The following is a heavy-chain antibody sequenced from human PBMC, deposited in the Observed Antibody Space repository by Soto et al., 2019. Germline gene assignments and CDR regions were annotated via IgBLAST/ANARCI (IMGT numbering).Heavy chain of an antibody. J-gene: IGHJ3*02. V-gene: IGHV3-33*01. CDR3: ARGGALRYFDWVGEAFDI. D-gene: IGHD3-9*01. CDR2: IWYDGSNK. Sequence: GGSLRLSCAASGFTFSSYGMHWVRQAPGKGLEWVAVIWYDGSNKYYADSVKGRFTISRDNSKNTLYLQMNSLRAEDTAVYYCARGGALRYFDWVGEAFDIWGQGTMVTVSS. CDR1: GFTFSSYG.